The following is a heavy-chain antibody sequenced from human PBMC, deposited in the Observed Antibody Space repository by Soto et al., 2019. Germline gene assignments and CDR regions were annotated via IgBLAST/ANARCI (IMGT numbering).Heavy chain of an antibody. CDR1: GGSINSGDYS. V-gene: IGHV4-30-2*01. J-gene: IGHJ5*02. D-gene: IGHD3-22*01. CDR3: ASGINYYDSSGDSWFDP. CDR2: IYHTGTT. Sequence: SETLSLTCTVSGGSINSGDYSWTWIRQPPGKGLEWIGYIYHTGTTYYNMSLKSRVTISVDRSKNQFSLKLSSVTAADTAVYYFASGINYYDSSGDSWFDPWGQGTLVTVSS.